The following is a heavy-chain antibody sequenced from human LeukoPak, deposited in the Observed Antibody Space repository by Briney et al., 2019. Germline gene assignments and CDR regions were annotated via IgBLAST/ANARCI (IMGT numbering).Heavy chain of an antibody. D-gene: IGHD2-2*01. J-gene: IGHJ3*02. Sequence: SETLSLTCTVSGGSISSYYWSWIRQPPGKGLEWIGYIYYSGSTNYNPSLKSRVTISVDTSKNQFSLKLSSVTAADTAVYYCARGGFVVVPAAASDAFDIWGQGTMVTVSS. CDR3: ARGGFVVVPAAASDAFDI. V-gene: IGHV4-59*01. CDR2: IYYSGST. CDR1: GGSISSYY.